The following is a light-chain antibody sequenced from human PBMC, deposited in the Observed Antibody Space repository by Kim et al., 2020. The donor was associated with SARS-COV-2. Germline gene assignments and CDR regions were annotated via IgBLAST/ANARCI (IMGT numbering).Light chain of an antibody. Sequence: ASVEERVTITSRASQGISTWLAWYQQRPGKAPKILISAASSLQSGVPSRFSGSGSGRDFALIISSLQPENFATYYCQQAKSFPQTFGGGTKVDIK. J-gene: IGKJ4*01. V-gene: IGKV1-12*01. CDR3: QQAKSFPQT. CDR2: AAS. CDR1: QGISTW.